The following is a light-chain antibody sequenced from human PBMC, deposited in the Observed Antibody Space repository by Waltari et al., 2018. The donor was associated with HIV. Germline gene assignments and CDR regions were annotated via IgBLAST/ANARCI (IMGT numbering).Light chain of an antibody. V-gene: IGLV1-36*01. CDR3: AAWDDSLHGYV. J-gene: IGLJ1*01. CDR1: TSPLGNHP. CDR2: YDD. Sequence: QSVLTHPPSVSAPPRPRVTLSCSGTTSPLGNHPLHWYQQLPGKAPKLLIDYDDLLPSGVSARFSGSKSGTSASLAISGLHSDDEADYYCAAWDDSLHGYVFGPGTKVTV.